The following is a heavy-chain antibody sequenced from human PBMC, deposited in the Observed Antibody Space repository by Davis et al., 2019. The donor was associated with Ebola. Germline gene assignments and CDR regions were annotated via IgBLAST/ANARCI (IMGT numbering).Heavy chain of an antibody. D-gene: IGHD2-2*02. Sequence: SETLSLTCTVSGGSISSSSYYWSWIRQPPGKGLEWIGYIYYSGSTYYNPSLKSRVTISVDTSKNQFSLKLSSVTAADTAVYYCARLGGIVVVPAAIRNYYGMDVWGQGTTVTVSS. J-gene: IGHJ6*02. CDR3: ARLGGIVVVPAAIRNYYGMDV. CDR2: IYYSGST. CDR1: GGSISSSSYY. V-gene: IGHV4-39*01.